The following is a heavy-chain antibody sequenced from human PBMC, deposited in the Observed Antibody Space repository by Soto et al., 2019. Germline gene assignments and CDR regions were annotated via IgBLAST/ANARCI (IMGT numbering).Heavy chain of an antibody. Sequence: GSGPTLVNPTQTLTLTCSFSGFSLTTSGMCVSWIRQPPGKALEWLARIDWDDDKFYSTSLMTRLTISKDTSKNQVVLTVTNMDPVDTATYYCVRIQGRTIMDVWGEGTTVTVSS. V-gene: IGHV2-70*17. CDR2: IDWDDDK. CDR1: GFSLTTSGMC. J-gene: IGHJ6*04. D-gene: IGHD1-1*01. CDR3: VRIQGRTIMDV.